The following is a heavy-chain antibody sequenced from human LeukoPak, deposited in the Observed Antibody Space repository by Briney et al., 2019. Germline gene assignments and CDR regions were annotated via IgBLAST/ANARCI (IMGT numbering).Heavy chain of an antibody. J-gene: IGHJ4*02. CDR3: ARVAPRYCSGGSRYSPNFDY. CDR1: GYTFTSYG. Sequence: ASVKVSCKASGYTFTSYGISWVRQAPGQGLEWMGWISAYNGNTNYAQKLQGRVTMTTDTSTSTAYMELRSLRSDDTAVYYCARVAPRYCSGGSRYSPNFDYWGQGTLVTVSS. CDR2: ISAYNGNT. V-gene: IGHV1-18*01. D-gene: IGHD2-15*01.